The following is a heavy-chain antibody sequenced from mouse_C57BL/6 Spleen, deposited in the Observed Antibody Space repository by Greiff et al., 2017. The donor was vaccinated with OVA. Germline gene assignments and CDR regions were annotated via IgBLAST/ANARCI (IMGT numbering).Heavy chain of an antibody. CDR2: IWRGGST. CDR1: GFSLTSYG. CDR3: AKTGGYYDYWYFDV. V-gene: IGHV2-5*01. J-gene: IGHJ1*03. Sequence: VQLMESGPGLVQPSQSLSITCTVSGFSLTSYGVHWVRQSPGKGLEWLGVIWRGGSTDYNAAFMSRLSITKDNSKSQVFFKMNSLQADDTAIYDCAKTGGYYDYWYFDVWGTGTTVTVSS. D-gene: IGHD2-3*01.